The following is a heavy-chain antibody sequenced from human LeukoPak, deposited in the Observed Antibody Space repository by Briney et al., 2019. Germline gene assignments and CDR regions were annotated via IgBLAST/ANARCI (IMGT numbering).Heavy chain of an antibody. D-gene: IGHD3-10*01. CDR2: ISASSSYT. J-gene: IGHJ4*02. V-gene: IGHV3-11*03. CDR3: AAGRAADY. CDR1: GIPFSDYY. Sequence: GGSLRLSCVVSGIPFSDYYMNWIRQTPEKGLEWISYISASSSYTDYADSVKGRFTISRDNAQNALFLQMNRLRVEDTAVYYCAAGRAADYWGQGTQVTVPP.